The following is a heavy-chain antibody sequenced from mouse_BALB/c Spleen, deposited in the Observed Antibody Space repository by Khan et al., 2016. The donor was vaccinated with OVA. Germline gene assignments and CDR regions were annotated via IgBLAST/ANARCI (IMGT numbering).Heavy chain of an antibody. J-gene: IGHJ1*01. D-gene: IGHD3-1*01. V-gene: IGHV1-63*02. CDR3: ARWATWYFDV. CDR2: IYPGGTYT. CDR1: GYTFTNYW. Sequence: QVQLKESGAELIRPGTSVKISCKASGYTFTNYWLGWIKQRPGHGLEWIGDIYPGGTYTNYNEKFKGKATLTADTASSTAYMQLSSLKSEDSAVYFCARWATWYFDVWGAGTTVTVSS.